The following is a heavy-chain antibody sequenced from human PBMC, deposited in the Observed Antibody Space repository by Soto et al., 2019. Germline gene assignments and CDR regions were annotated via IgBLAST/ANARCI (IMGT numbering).Heavy chain of an antibody. CDR1: GYSFTSYW. D-gene: IGHD3-9*01. V-gene: IGHV5-51*01. CDR3: ARRNYDLLTGQRYHLAF. CDR2: IYPGDSDT. Sequence: PGESLTLSCKGSGYSFTSYWIGWVRQMPGKGLEWMGIIYPGDSDTRYSPSFQGQVTISVDKSISTAYLQWNSLKASETAIYYCARRNYDLLTGQRYHLAFWGPGTLVTVSS. J-gene: IGHJ4*02.